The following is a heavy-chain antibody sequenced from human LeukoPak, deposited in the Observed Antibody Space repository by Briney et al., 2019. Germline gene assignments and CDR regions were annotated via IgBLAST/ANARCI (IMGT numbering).Heavy chain of an antibody. Sequence: GGSLRLSCAASGFTFSSYSMNWVRQAPGKGLEGVSSISSSSSYIYYADSVKGRFTISRDNAKNSLYLQMNSLRAEDTAVYYCARDSVVVRGVRGNNWFDPWGQGTLVTVSS. CDR2: ISSSSSYI. CDR3: ARDSVVVRGVRGNNWFDP. V-gene: IGHV3-21*01. D-gene: IGHD3-10*01. J-gene: IGHJ5*02. CDR1: GFTFSSYS.